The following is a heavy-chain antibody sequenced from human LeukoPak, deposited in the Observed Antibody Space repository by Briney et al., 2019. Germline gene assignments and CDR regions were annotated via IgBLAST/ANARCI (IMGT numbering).Heavy chain of an antibody. CDR1: GYTFTGYY. J-gene: IGHJ4*02. D-gene: IGHD6-13*01. CDR2: INPNSGGT. V-gene: IGHV1-2*02. CDR3: ARDLSSSSHFDY. Sequence: ASVKVSCKASGYTFTGYYIHWVRQAPGQGLEWMGWINPNSGGTNHAQKFQGRVTMTRDTSISTAYMELSRLRSDDTAVYYCARDLSSSSHFDYWGQGTLVTVSS.